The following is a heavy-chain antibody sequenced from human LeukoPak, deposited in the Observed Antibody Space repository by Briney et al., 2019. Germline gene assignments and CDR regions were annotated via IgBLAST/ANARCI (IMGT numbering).Heavy chain of an antibody. Sequence: GASVKVSCKASGGTFSSYAISWVRQAPGQGLEWMGGIIPIFGTANYAQKFQGRVTITADESTSTAYMELSGLRSEDTAVYYCARGGRFLNWFDPWGQGTLVTVSS. J-gene: IGHJ5*02. CDR2: IIPIFGTA. V-gene: IGHV1-69*13. CDR3: ARGGRFLNWFDP. CDR1: GGTFSSYA. D-gene: IGHD3-3*01.